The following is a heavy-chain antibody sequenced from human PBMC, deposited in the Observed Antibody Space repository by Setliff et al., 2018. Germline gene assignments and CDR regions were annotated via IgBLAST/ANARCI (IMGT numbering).Heavy chain of an antibody. CDR1: GDSISSGSYY. CDR3: ARVFPMVGATERRAFDI. Sequence: PSETLSLTCTVSGDSISSGSYYWTWIRQPAGKGLEWIGHFHTGGSTNYNRSLRSRVSISVDTSKNQFSLKLNSVTAADTAVYYCARVFPMVGATERRAFDIWGQGTVVTVSS. CDR2: FHTGGST. D-gene: IGHD1-26*01. V-gene: IGHV4-61*09. J-gene: IGHJ3*02.